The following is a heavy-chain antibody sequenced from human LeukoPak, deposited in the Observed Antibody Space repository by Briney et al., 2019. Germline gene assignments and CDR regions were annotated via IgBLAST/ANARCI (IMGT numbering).Heavy chain of an antibody. CDR1: GFTFTTYA. V-gene: IGHV3-23*01. D-gene: IGHD1-7*01. J-gene: IGHJ4*02. CDR2: ISASGGST. CDR3: AKDEGLELRGYFDY. Sequence: GGSLRLSCAASGFTFTTYAMSWVRQAPEKGLEWVSGISASGGSTYYADSVKGRFTISRDNSKNTLYLQMNSLRAEDTAVYYCAKDEGLELRGYFDYWGQGTLVTVSS.